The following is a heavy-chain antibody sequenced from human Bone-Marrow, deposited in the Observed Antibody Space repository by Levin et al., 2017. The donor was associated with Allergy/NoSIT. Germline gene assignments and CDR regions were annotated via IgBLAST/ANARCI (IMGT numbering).Heavy chain of an antibody. CDR3: ARAPYYGPARPYQSDY. J-gene: IGHJ4*02. CDR2: VYYTGST. V-gene: IGHV4-39*01. D-gene: IGHD3-10*01. Sequence: SQTLSLTCTVSGGSISSSTYSWGWIRQPPGKGLEWIGNVYYTGSTHYNPSLKSRVTISADTSKNQIFLKLSSVTAADTAVYYCARAPYYGPARPYQSDYWGQGTLVTVSS. CDR1: GGSISSSTYS.